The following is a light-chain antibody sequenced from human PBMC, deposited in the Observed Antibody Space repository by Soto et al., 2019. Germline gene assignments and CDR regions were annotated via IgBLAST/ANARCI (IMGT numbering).Light chain of an antibody. J-gene: IGKJ2*01. V-gene: IGKV3-20*01. Sequence: ELVLTQSPGTLSLSPGERATLSCRASQSVKSSYLAWYHQKPGQAPRLLIYGASSRATGIPDRFSGSGSGTDFTLIISRLEPENFAVDDCQHYGSSPPNTFGQGTKLEIK. CDR3: QHYGSSPPNT. CDR1: QSVKSSY. CDR2: GAS.